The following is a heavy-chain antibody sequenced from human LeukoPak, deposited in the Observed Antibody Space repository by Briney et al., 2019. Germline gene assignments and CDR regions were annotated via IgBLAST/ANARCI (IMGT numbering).Heavy chain of an antibody. CDR3: AREGGYDGYSGSLSYYHYMDV. CDR2: IYYSGST. CDR1: GGSISSYY. Sequence: SETLSLTCTVSGGSISSYYWSWIRQPPGKGLEWIGYIYYSGSTNYNPSPKSRVTISVDTSKNQFSLKLSSVTAADTAVYYCAREGGYDGYSGSLSYYHYMDVWGKGTTVTVSS. D-gene: IGHD5-12*01. V-gene: IGHV4-59*01. J-gene: IGHJ6*03.